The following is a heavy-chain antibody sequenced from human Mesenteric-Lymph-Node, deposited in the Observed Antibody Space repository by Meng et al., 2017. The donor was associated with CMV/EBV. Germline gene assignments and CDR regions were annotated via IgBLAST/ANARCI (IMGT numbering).Heavy chain of an antibody. V-gene: IGHV1-8*01. CDR2: MNPNSGNT. CDR1: GYTFTSYD. CDR3: ARGVTPYYYYYGMDV. J-gene: IGHJ6*02. Sequence: ASVKVSCKASGYTFTSYDINWVRQATGQGLEWMGWMNPNSGNTGYAQKFQGRVAMTTDTATTTAYMELSSLRSEDTAVYYCARGVTPYYYYYGMDVWGQGTTVTVSS. D-gene: IGHD4-23*01.